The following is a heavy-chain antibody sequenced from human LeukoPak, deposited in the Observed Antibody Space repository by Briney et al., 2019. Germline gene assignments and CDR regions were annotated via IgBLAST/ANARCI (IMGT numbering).Heavy chain of an antibody. CDR1: GYTFTSYD. J-gene: IGHJ5*02. V-gene: IGHV1-8*01. CDR3: ARGLSLGYCSGTSCYWFDP. Sequence: GASVKVSCKASGYTFTSYDINWVRQATGQGLEWMGWMNPNSGNTGYAQKFQGRVTMTRNTSISTAYMELSSLRSEDTAVYYCARGLSLGYCSGTSCYWFDPWGQGTLVTVSS. D-gene: IGHD2-2*01. CDR2: MNPNSGNT.